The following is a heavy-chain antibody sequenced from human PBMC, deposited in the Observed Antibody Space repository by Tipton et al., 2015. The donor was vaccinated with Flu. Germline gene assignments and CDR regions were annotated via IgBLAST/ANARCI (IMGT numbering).Heavy chain of an antibody. J-gene: IGHJ4*02. CDR1: GFTFSSYA. CDR3: AKLLGYCSGGSCSNYGDYPFDY. CDR2: ISGSGGST. V-gene: IGHV3-23*01. Sequence: GSLRLSCAASGFTFSSYAMSWVRQAPGKGLEWVSAISGSGGSTYYADSVKGRFTISRDNSKNTLYLQMNSLRAEDTAVYYCAKLLGYCSGGSCSNYGDYPFDYWGQGTLVTVSS. D-gene: IGHD2-15*01.